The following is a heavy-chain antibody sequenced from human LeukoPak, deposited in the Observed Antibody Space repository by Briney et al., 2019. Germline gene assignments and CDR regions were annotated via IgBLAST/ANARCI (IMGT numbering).Heavy chain of an antibody. CDR2: IYQSGRT. Sequence: SGTLCLTCAVSGGSISSSNWWSWVRQSPGKGLEWIGEIYQSGRTNYKPSLKSRVTISVNKSNSQLSLKLSSVTAADTAVYYCARGDASGYPDYWGQGTLVTVSS. CDR3: ARGDASGYPDY. D-gene: IGHD3-22*01. CDR1: GGSISSSNW. V-gene: IGHV4-4*02. J-gene: IGHJ4*02.